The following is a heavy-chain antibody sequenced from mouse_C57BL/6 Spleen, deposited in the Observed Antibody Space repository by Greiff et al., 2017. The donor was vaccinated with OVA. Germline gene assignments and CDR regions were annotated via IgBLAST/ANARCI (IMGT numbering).Heavy chain of an antibody. CDR2: INPSSGYT. CDR3: ARGDYYGSSYLLTGSFDY. J-gene: IGHJ2*01. V-gene: IGHV1-4*01. CDR1: GYTFTSYT. D-gene: IGHD1-1*01. Sequence: VQRVESGAELARPGASVKMSCKASGYTFTSYTMHWVKQRPGQGLEWIGYINPSSGYTKYNQKFKDKATLTADKSSSTAYMQLSSLTSEDSAVYYCARGDYYGSSYLLTGSFDYWGQGTTLTVSS.